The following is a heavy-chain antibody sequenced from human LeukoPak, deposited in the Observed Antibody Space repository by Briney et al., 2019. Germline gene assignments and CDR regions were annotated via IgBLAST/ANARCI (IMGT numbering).Heavy chain of an antibody. D-gene: IGHD3-22*01. J-gene: IGHJ4*02. V-gene: IGHV3-23*01. CDR2: ISGSGGST. CDR1: GFTFNYYA. CDR3: AKASHSSGYSVFDY. Sequence: PGGSLRLSRAASGFTFNYYAMSWVRQAPGKGLEWVSAISGSGGSTYYADSVKGRFTISRDNSKNTLYLQMNSLRAEDTAVYYCAKASHSSGYSVFDYWGQGTLVTVSS.